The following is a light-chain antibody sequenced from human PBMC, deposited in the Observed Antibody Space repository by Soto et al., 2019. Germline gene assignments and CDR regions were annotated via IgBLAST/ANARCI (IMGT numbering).Light chain of an antibody. V-gene: IGKV3-20*01. CDR2: GAS. CDR3: QQYGSSPPYT. J-gene: IGKJ2*01. Sequence: EIVLTQSPGTLSLSPGERATLSCRARQSVSSSYLAWYQQKPGQAPRLLIYGASSRAASIPDRFSGSGSGTDFTLPSSRLEPEDFAVYYCQQYGSSPPYTFGQGTKLEIK. CDR1: QSVSSSY.